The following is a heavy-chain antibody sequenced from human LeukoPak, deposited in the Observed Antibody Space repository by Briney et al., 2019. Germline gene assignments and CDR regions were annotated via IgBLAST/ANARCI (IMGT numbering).Heavy chain of an antibody. Sequence: ASVTASFKASGYTFTVDDMHWVRQAPGQGLEWMGWINPNSGGTNYAQKFQGRVTMTRDTSISTAYMELSRLRSDDTAVYYCARRAPIMITFGGVIAPFDYWGQGTLVTVSS. CDR3: ARRAPIMITFGGVIAPFDY. J-gene: IGHJ4*02. CDR1: GYTFTVDD. V-gene: IGHV1-2*02. CDR2: INPNSGGT. D-gene: IGHD3-16*02.